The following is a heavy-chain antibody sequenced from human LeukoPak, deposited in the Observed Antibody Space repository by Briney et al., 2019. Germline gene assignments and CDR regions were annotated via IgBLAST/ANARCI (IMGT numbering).Heavy chain of an antibody. J-gene: IGHJ4*02. CDR2: ISGSGGST. CDR1: GFTFSSYA. V-gene: IGHV3-23*01. Sequence: GGSLRLSCAASGFTFSSYAMSWVRQAPGKGLEWVSAISGSGGSTYYADSVKGRFTTSRDNSKNTLYLQMNSLRAEDTAVYYCAKSSYGGTPRPDFDYWGQGTLVTVSS. D-gene: IGHD4-23*01. CDR3: AKSSYGGTPRPDFDY.